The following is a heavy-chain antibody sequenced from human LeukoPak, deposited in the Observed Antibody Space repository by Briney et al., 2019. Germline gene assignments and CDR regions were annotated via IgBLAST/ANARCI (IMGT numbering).Heavy chain of an antibody. D-gene: IGHD2-2*01. CDR1: GFTFSSYS. CDR3: ASIYCSSTNCHRAFDI. CDR2: ISSSSSYI. V-gene: IGHV3-21*01. J-gene: IGHJ3*02. Sequence: GGSLRLSCAASGFTFSSYSMNWVRQAPGKGLEWVSPISSSSSYIYYADSVKGRFTISRDDAKNSLYLQMNSLRAEDTAVYYCASIYCSSTNCHRAFDIWGQGTMVTVSS.